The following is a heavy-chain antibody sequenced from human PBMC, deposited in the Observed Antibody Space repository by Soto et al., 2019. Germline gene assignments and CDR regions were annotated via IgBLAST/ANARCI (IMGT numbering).Heavy chain of an antibody. D-gene: IGHD3-10*01. J-gene: IGHJ4*02. CDR3: ARFAFGELLYFDY. CDR1: GGSISSGGYY. CDR2: IYYSGST. V-gene: IGHV4-31*03. Sequence: SETLSLTGTVSGGSISSGGYYWSWIRQHPGKGLEWIGYIYYSGSTYYNPSLKSRVTISVDTSKNQFSLKLSSVSAADTAVYYCARFAFGELLYFDYWGQGTLVTVSS.